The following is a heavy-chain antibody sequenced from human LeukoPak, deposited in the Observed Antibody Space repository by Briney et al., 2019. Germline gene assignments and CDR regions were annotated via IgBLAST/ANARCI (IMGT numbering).Heavy chain of an antibody. CDR1: GYTFTSYG. Sequence: ASVKVSCKASGYTFTSYGISWVRQAPGQGPEWIGWISTYSGNTNYAQKFQGRVTMTSDTSTNTAYMDLRSLRSDDTAVYYCARARTQFGELNNYYGMDVWGQGTTVTVSS. CDR3: ARARTQFGELNNYYGMDV. D-gene: IGHD3-10*01. J-gene: IGHJ6*02. V-gene: IGHV1-18*01. CDR2: ISTYSGNT.